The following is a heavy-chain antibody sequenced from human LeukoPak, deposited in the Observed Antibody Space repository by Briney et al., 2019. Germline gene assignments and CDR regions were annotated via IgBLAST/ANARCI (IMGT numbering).Heavy chain of an antibody. J-gene: IGHJ4*02. CDR2: IYYSGST. V-gene: IGHV4-39*01. CDR3: ARWIVSGFDY. D-gene: IGHD3-16*02. Sequence: SETLSLTCTVSGGSISSSRYYWGWIRQPPGEGLEWIGSIYYSGSTYYNPSLKSRVTISVDTSKNQFSLKLSSVTAADTAVYYCARWIVSGFDYWGQGTLVTVSS. CDR1: GGSISSSRYY.